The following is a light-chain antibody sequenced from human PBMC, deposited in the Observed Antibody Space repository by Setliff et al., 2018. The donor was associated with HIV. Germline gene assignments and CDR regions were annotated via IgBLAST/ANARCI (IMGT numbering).Light chain of an antibody. J-gene: IGLJ1*01. CDR2: DVS. Sequence: ALTPPASVSGSPGQAITISCTGTSDDIGRYYYVSWYQQLPGKAPKLIMYDVSHRPSGVSTRFSGSKSGDTASLTISGLQAEDEAHYYCTSYTINTLYVFGSGTKVTVL. CDR3: TSYTINTLYV. V-gene: IGLV2-14*03. CDR1: SDDIGRYYY.